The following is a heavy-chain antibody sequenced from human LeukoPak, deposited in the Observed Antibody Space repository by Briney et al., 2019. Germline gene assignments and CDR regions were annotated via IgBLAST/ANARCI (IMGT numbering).Heavy chain of an antibody. Sequence: PGGSLRLSCAASGFAFSSYVMDWVRQAPGKGLEWVSSISVRGDRTYYPDSVKGRFTISRDNSKHMLYLQMNTLRVDDTAIYYCAKDRDYGGNSRGIDYFDYWGQGTLVTVSS. V-gene: IGHV3-23*01. D-gene: IGHD4-23*01. CDR1: GFAFSSYV. CDR3: AKDRDYGGNSRGIDYFDY. J-gene: IGHJ4*02. CDR2: ISVRGDRT.